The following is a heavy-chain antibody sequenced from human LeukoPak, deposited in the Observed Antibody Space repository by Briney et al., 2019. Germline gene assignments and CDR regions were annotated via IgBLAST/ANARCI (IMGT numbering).Heavy chain of an antibody. J-gene: IGHJ4*02. D-gene: IGHD3-10*01. CDR1: GFTFDDYA. CDR3: AKDKYDGSLGSVFDY. V-gene: IGHV3-9*01. CDR2: ISWNSGSI. Sequence: GGSLRLSCAASGFTFDDYAMHWVRQAPGKGLEWVSGISWNSGSIGYADSVKGRFTISRDNAKNSLYLQMNSLRAEDTALYYCAKDKYDGSLGSVFDYWGQGTLVTVSS.